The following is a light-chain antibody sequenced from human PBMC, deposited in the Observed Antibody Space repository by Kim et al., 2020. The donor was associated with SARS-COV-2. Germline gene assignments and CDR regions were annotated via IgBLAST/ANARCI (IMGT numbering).Light chain of an antibody. CDR3: QQTYNLPLT. V-gene: IGKV1-39*01. Sequence: DIQMTQSPSSLSASVGDRVNITCRADQSITNDLNWYQQKPGKVPNVLIYSASSLQGGVPSRFSGSGSGTDFTLTISSLQPEDFATYYCQQTYNLPLTFGGGTKVDIK. CDR1: QSITND. CDR2: SAS. J-gene: IGKJ4*01.